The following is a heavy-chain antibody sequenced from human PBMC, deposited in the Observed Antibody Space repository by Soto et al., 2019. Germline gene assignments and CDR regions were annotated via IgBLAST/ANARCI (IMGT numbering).Heavy chain of an antibody. D-gene: IGHD3-22*01. CDR3: ARAHHYYDSSGYYYVYYFDY. Sequence: GGSLRLSCAASGFTFSSYAMHWVRQAPGKGLEWVAVISYDGSNKYYADSVKGRFTISRDNSKNTLYLQMNSLRAEDTAVYYCARAHHYYDSSGYYYVYYFDYWGQGTLVTVSS. CDR1: GFTFSSYA. V-gene: IGHV3-30-3*01. J-gene: IGHJ4*02. CDR2: ISYDGSNK.